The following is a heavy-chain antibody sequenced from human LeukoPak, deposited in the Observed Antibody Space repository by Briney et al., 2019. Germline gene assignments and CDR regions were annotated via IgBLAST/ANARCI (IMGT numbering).Heavy chain of an antibody. CDR2: LCPRSGKR. CDR3: ARGGYSYGYPFDY. CDR1: GYTLPRYD. J-gene: IGHJ4*02. V-gene: IGHV1-8*03. D-gene: IGHD5-18*01. Sequence: GASVQVSCKGCGYTLPRYDSNGVRQAAGRGRSWMGWLCPRSGKREYAQKFQGGVTITRKNYMRKSYMTVSSLRSEDTAVYYCARGGYSYGYPFDYWGQGTLVTVSS.